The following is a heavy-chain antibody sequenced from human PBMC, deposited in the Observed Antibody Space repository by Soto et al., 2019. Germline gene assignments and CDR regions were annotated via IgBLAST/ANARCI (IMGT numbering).Heavy chain of an antibody. CDR3: ARMYSSGSGWFHP. D-gene: IGHD6-19*01. V-gene: IGHV4-31*03. J-gene: IGHJ5*02. CDR1: GYSITAGGYY. CDR2: FYSSGSI. Sequence: QSLTCFVSGYSITAGGYYWSWIRHHPGKGLEWIGSFYSSGSIIYNPSLRSRVSISGDTSSNQFSMSLTSVTAADTARYYCARMYSSGSGWFHPWGQGTLVTVSS.